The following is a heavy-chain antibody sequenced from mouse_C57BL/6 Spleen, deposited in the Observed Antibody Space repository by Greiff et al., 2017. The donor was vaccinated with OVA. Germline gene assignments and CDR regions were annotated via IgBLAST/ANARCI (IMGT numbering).Heavy chain of an antibody. J-gene: IGHJ3*01. CDR3: AITRTGAWFAY. CDR1: GYTFTSYW. CDR2: IHPSDSDT. Sequence: VKLQQPGAELVKPGASVKVSCKASGYTFTSYWMHWVKQRPGQGLEWIGRIHPSDSDTNYNQKFKGKATLTVDKSSSTAYMQLSSLTSEDSAVYYCAITRTGAWFAYWGQGTLVTVSA. V-gene: IGHV1-74*01.